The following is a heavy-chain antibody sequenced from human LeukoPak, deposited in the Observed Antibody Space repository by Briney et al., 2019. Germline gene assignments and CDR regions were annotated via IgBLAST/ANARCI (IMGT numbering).Heavy chain of an antibody. D-gene: IGHD3-10*01. CDR2: IYHGGNT. J-gene: IGHJ4*02. V-gene: IGHV4-4*02. Sequence: SGTLSLTCAVSGAAIISTNWWSWVRQPPGKGLEYIGEIYHGGNTNYNPSLRSRVTFSVDMSKNQFSLKLTSVTAADTAVYYCARVDGPGSYFDFWGQGTLVTV. CDR1: GAAIISTNW. CDR3: ARVDGPGSYFDF.